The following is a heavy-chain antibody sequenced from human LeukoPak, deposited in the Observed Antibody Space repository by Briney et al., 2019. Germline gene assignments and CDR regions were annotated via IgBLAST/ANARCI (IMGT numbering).Heavy chain of an antibody. CDR3: AREGDFFDY. CDR2: INAGNGDT. V-gene: IGHV1-3*01. D-gene: IGHD3-16*01. Sequence: ASVKVSCKASGYSFTSYGIHWVRQAPGQRLEWMGWINAGNGDTKYSQKFHGRATITRVTSASTAYVELSSLRSEDTAVYYCAREGDFFDYWGQGTLVTVSS. CDR1: GYSFTSYG. J-gene: IGHJ4*02.